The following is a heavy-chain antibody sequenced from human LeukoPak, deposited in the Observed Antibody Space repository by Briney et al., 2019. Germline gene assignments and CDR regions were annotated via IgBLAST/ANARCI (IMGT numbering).Heavy chain of an antibody. CDR1: GYTFTSYG. V-gene: IGHV1-18*01. CDR2: ISAYNGNT. CDR3: ARETAAGTPYYYYYMDV. D-gene: IGHD6-13*01. Sequence: VASVKVSCKASGYTFTSYGISWVRQAPGQGLEWMGWISAYNGNTNYAQKLQGRVTMTTDTSTSTAYMELRSLRSDDTAVYYCARETAAGTPYYYYYMDVWGKGTTVTVSS. J-gene: IGHJ6*03.